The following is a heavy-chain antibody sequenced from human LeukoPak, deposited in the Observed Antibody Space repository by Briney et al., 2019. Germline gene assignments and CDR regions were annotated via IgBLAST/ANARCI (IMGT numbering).Heavy chain of an antibody. Sequence: GASVKVSCKASGYTFTSYDINWVRQATGQGPEWMGWMNPNSGNTGYAQKFQGRVTMTRNTSISTAYMELSSLRSEDTAVYYCARGRGYSYGRYFDYWGQGTLVTVSS. D-gene: IGHD5-18*01. CDR2: MNPNSGNT. CDR3: ARGRGYSYGRYFDY. V-gene: IGHV1-8*01. J-gene: IGHJ4*02. CDR1: GYTFTSYD.